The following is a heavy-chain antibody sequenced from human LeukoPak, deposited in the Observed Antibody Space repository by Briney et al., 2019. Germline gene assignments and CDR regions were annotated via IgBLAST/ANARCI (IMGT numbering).Heavy chain of an antibody. CDR3: ARDYPPWGYLH. CDR1: GGSISSGSDY. D-gene: IGHD3-16*01. J-gene: IGHJ4*02. V-gene: IGHV4-61*02. CDR2: IYTSGST. Sequence: SEPLCLNCTVPGGSISSGSDYCGGIRKPAGKGLEWIGRIYTSGSTNYNPSLKSRVTISVDTSKNQFSLKLSSVTAADTAVYYCARDYPPWGYLHWGQGTLVTVSS.